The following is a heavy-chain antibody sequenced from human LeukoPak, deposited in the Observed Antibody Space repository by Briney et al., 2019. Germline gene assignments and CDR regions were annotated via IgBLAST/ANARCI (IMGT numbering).Heavy chain of an antibody. V-gene: IGHV3-74*01. Sequence: GGSLRLSCAASGFTFSSYWMHWVRQAPGKGLVWVSRINSDGSSTSYADSVKGRFTISRDNSKNTLYLQMNSLRAEDTAVYYCATTILDYGDSEFDYWGQGTLVTVSS. D-gene: IGHD4-17*01. CDR3: ATTILDYGDSEFDY. CDR1: GFTFSSYW. J-gene: IGHJ4*02. CDR2: INSDGSST.